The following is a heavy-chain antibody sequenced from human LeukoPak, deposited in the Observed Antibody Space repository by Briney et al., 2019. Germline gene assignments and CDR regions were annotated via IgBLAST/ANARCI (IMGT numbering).Heavy chain of an antibody. D-gene: IGHD2-2*01. CDR2: IWYDGINK. CDR3: ASRGGRYCSSTSCFDLDY. V-gene: IGHV3-33*01. CDR1: GFNFSSHG. Sequence: GRSLRLPCATSGFNFSSHGMHWVRQAPGKGLEWVAVIWYDGINKYYGDSVKGRFTISRDNSKNTVYLQMNSLRAEDTAVYYCASRGGRYCSSTSCFDLDYWGQGTLVTVSS. J-gene: IGHJ4*02.